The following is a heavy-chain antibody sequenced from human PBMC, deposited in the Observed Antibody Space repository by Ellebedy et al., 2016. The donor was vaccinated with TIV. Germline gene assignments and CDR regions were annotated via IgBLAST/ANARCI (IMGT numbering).Heavy chain of an antibody. CDR2: ISFDGSNE. D-gene: IGHD3-10*01. Sequence: PGGSLRLSCAAFGFSFSTYAMHWVRRAPGKGLEWVAVISFDGSNEYYGDSVKGRFTISRENSNNTLYLQMNSLRAEDTALYYCARALIVRGVTKYYFDSWGQGTLVTVSS. V-gene: IGHV3-30*01. J-gene: IGHJ4*02. CDR1: GFSFSTYA. CDR3: ARALIVRGVTKYYFDS.